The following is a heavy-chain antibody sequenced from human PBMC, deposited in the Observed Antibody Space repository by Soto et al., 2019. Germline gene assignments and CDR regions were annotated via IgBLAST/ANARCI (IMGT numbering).Heavy chain of an antibody. CDR1: GYAFTTYG. Sequence: QVHLVQSGAEVKKPGASVKVSCQGSGYAFTTYGITWVRQAPGQGLEWMGWISAHNGNTNYAQKRQGRVTVTIDTSTSTAYMELTSLRYDDTAAYYCARGRYGDYWGQGALVTVSS. J-gene: IGHJ4*02. CDR2: ISAHNGNT. V-gene: IGHV1-18*01. CDR3: ARGRYGDY. D-gene: IGHD1-1*01.